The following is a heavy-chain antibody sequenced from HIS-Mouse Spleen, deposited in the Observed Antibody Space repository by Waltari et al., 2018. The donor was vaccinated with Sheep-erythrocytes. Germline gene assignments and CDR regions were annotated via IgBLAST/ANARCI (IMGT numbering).Heavy chain of an antibody. V-gene: IGHV3-21*01. CDR2: ISSSSSYI. J-gene: IGHJ4*02. CDR3: ARVASGATFDY. CDR1: GFTFSCYS. Sequence: EVQLVESGGGLVKPGGSLRLSCAASGFTFSCYSMNWVRQAPGKGLEWVSSISSSSSYIYYADSVKGRFTISRDNAKNSLYLQMNSLRAEDTAVYYCARVASGATFDYWGQGTLVTVSS. D-gene: IGHD1-26*01.